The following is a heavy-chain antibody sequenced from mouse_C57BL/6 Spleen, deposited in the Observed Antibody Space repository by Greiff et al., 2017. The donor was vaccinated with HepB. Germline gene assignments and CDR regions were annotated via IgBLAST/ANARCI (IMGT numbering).Heavy chain of an antibody. CDR2: IYPGDGDT. V-gene: IGHV1-82*01. CDR3: ARSSVTTEYIDV. D-gene: IGHD2-2*01. J-gene: IGHJ1*03. CDR1: GYAFSSSW. Sequence: VQLQQSGPELVKPGASVKISCKASGYAFSSSWMNWVKQRPGKGLEWIGRIYPGDGDTNYNGKFKGKATLTADKSSSTAYMQLSSLTSEDSAVYFCARSSVTTEYIDVWGTGTTVTVSS.